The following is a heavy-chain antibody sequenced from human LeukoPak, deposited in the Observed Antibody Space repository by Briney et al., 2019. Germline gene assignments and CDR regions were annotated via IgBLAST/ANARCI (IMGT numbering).Heavy chain of an antibody. CDR2: ISSSSSYI. D-gene: IGHD4/OR15-4a*01. J-gene: IGHJ4*02. V-gene: IGHV3-21*01. Sequence: NPGGSLRLSCAASGFTFSSYGMHWVRQAPGKGLEWVSSISSSSSYIYYADSVKGRFTISRDNAKNSLYLQMNSLRAEDTAVYYCAKGLVRLRGFKYWGQGTLVTVSS. CDR1: GFTFSSYG. CDR3: AKGLVRLRGFKY.